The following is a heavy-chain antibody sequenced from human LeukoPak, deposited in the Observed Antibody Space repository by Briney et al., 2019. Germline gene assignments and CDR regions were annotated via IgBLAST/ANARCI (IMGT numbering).Heavy chain of an antibody. CDR1: GFTVSSNY. J-gene: IGHJ4*02. CDR2: IYSGGST. V-gene: IGHV3-53*01. Sequence: HPGGSLRLSCAASGFTVSSNYMSWVRQAPGKGLEWVSVIYSGGSTYHADSVKGRFTISRDNSKNTLYLQMNSLKTEDTAVYYCAVGGQLWWTYWGQGTLVTVSS. D-gene: IGHD5-18*01. CDR3: AVGGQLWWTY.